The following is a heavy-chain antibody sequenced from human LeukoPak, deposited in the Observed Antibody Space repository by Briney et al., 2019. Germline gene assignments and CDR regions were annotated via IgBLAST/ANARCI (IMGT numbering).Heavy chain of an antibody. CDR2: IWYDGSNK. Sequence: GGSLRLPCAASGFTFSSYGMHWVRQAPGKGLEWVAVIWYDGSNKYYADSVKGRFTISRDNSKNTLYLQMNSLRAEDTAVYYCARDGSITMVRGPKRWFDPWGQGTLVTVSS. J-gene: IGHJ5*02. V-gene: IGHV3-33*01. D-gene: IGHD3-10*01. CDR1: GFTFSSYG. CDR3: ARDGSITMVRGPKRWFDP.